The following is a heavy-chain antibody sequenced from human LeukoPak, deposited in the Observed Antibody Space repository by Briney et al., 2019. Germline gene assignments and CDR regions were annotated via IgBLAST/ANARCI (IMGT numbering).Heavy chain of an antibody. Sequence: ASVKVSCKASGYTLTGYYMHWVRQAPGQGLEWMGWINPNSGGTNYAQKFQGRVTMTRDTSISTAYMELSRLRSDDTAVYYCAGVGAFLVGATNYFDYWGQGTLVTVSS. J-gene: IGHJ4*02. V-gene: IGHV1-2*02. D-gene: IGHD1-26*01. CDR2: INPNSGGT. CDR3: AGVGAFLVGATNYFDY. CDR1: GYTLTGYY.